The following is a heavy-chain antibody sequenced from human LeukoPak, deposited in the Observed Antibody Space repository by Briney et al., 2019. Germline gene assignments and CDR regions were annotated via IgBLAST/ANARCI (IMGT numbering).Heavy chain of an antibody. CDR3: GAGGGGSCSSTSCSTFFDY. J-gene: IGHJ4*02. CDR2: ISGGDEST. V-gene: IGHV3-23*01. CDR1: GFTFSSYA. Sequence: GGSLRLSCAASGFTFSSYAMNWVRQAPGKGLEWVSAISGGDESTYYADSVKGRFTMSRDNSKRTLYLQMNSLRAEDTALYYWGAGGGGSCSSTSCSTFFDYWGQGTLVTVSS. D-gene: IGHD2-2*01.